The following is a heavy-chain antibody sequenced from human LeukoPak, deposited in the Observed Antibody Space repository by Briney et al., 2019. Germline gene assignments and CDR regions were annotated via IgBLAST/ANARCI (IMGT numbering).Heavy chain of an antibody. CDR3: ARGIVGATTYPY. CDR2: INHSGST. CDR1: GGSFSGYY. Sequence: SETLSLTCAVYGGSFSGYYWSWIRQPPGKGLEWIGEINHSGSTNYNPSLESRVAISVDTYKNQFSLKLSSVTAADTAVYYCARGIVGATTYPYWGQGTLVTVSS. D-gene: IGHD1-26*01. J-gene: IGHJ4*02. V-gene: IGHV4-34*01.